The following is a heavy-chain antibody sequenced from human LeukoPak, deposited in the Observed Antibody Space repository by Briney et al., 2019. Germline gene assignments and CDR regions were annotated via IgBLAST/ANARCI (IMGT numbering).Heavy chain of an antibody. CDR1: GGTFSSYA. D-gene: IGHD4-23*01. CDR3: ARGNLHGGSATDY. Sequence: SVKVSCKASGGTFSSYAISWVRQAPGQGLEWMGRIIPILGIANYAQKFQGRVTITADKSTSTAYMELSSLRSEDTAVYYCARGNLHGGSATDYWGQGTLVTVSS. V-gene: IGHV1-69*04. J-gene: IGHJ4*02. CDR2: IIPILGIA.